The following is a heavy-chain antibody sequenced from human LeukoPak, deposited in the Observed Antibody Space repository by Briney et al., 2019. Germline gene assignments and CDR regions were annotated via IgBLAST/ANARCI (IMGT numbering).Heavy chain of an antibody. V-gene: IGHV3-30-3*01. J-gene: IGHJ3*02. D-gene: IGHD7-27*01. CDR2: ISYDGSNK. CDR3: ARDAGDDAFDI. CDR1: GFAFSSYA. Sequence: GRSLRLSCAASGFAFSSYAMHWVRQAPGKGLEWVAVISYDGSNKYYADSVKGRFTISRDNSKNTLYLQMNSLRAEDTAVYYCARDAGDDAFDIWGQGTMVTVSS.